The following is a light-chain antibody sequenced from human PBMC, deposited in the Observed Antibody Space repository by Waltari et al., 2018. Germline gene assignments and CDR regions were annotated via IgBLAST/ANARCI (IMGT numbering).Light chain of an antibody. CDR3: SSNSDSSTLEL. V-gene: IGLV2-23*02. CDR2: GVR. CDR1: DSDIGSYNL. Sequence: QSALTQPASVSGSPGQTITISCTGTDSDIGSYNLVSWYQQHPGKVPKLLISGVRNRPSGVFSRCSGSKSGNTASLTISGLQAEDEADYYCSSNSDSSTLELFGAGTKVTVL. J-gene: IGLJ1*01.